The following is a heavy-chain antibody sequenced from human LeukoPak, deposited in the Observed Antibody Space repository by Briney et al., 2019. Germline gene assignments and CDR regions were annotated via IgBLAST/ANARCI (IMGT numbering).Heavy chain of an antibody. V-gene: IGHV1-46*01. Sequence: PVASVKVSCKASGYTFTSYYMHWVRQAPGQGLEWMGLINPTGGSTGYAQKFQGRVTMTRNTSISTAYMELSSLRSEDTAVYYCASSGYSGYDRLGDYYMDVWGKGTTVTISS. D-gene: IGHD5-12*01. CDR2: INPTGGST. CDR1: GYTFTSYY. CDR3: ASSGYSGYDRLGDYYMDV. J-gene: IGHJ6*03.